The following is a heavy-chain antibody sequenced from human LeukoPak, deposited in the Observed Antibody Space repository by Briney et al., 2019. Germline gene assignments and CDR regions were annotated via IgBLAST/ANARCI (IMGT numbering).Heavy chain of an antibody. Sequence: ASVKVSCKVSGYTLTELSMHWVRQAPGKGLEWMGGFDPEDGETIYAQKFQGRVTMTEDTSTDTAYMELSSLRSEDTAVYYCATKFLPGYCSSTSCYAPYDYWGQGTLVTVSS. CDR1: GYTLTELS. V-gene: IGHV1-24*01. J-gene: IGHJ4*02. D-gene: IGHD2-2*01. CDR3: ATKFLPGYCSSTSCYAPYDY. CDR2: FDPEDGET.